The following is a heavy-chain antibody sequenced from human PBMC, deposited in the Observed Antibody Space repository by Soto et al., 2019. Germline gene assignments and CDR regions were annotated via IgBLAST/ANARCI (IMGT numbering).Heavy chain of an antibody. V-gene: IGHV3-23*01. CDR2: ISGSGGST. D-gene: IGHD3-10*01. J-gene: IGHJ5*02. CDR1: GFTFSSYA. CDR3: ANGWFGELLLNWFDP. Sequence: EVQLLESGGGLVQPGGSLRLSCAASGFTFSSYAMSWVRQAPGKGLEWVSAISGSGGSTYYADSVKGRFTISRDNSKNTLYLQMNSLRAEDTAVYYCANGWFGELLLNWFDPWGQGTLVTVSS.